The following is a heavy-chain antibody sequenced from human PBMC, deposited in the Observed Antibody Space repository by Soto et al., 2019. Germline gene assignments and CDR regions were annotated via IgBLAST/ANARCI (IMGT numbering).Heavy chain of an antibody. D-gene: IGHD6-19*01. Sequence: EVQLVESGGGLVQPGGSLRLSCAASGFSFSTYDMHWVRQAPGKGLEWVSLIGTAGNTHYPDSVKGRFIVSRENAKNSLYLQMNSLSVGDTAVYYCARESSGWGLDSWGQGIPVTVSS. CDR1: GFSFSTYD. CDR2: IGTAGNT. CDR3: ARESSGWGLDS. V-gene: IGHV3-13*01. J-gene: IGHJ5*01.